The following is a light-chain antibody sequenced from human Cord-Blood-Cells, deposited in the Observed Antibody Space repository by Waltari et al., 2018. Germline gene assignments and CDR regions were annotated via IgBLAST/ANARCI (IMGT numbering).Light chain of an antibody. CDR2: DAS. V-gene: IGKV3-11*01. CDR3: QQRSN. J-gene: IGKJ4*01. Sequence: EIVLPQSPATLSLSPGEEATLSCRASQSVSSYLAWYQQKPGQAPRLLIYDASNRATGIPARFSGSGSGTDFTLTISSLEPEDFAVYYCQQRSNFGGGTKVEIK. CDR1: QSVSSY.